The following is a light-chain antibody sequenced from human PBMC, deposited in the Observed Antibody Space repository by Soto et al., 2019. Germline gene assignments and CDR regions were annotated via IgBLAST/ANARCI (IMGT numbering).Light chain of an antibody. CDR2: YDD. CDR3: AVWDDSLNGVV. Sequence: QSVLTQPPSVSEAPRQRVTISCSGSRSNVGNNAVNWYQQLPGKAPKLLIYYDDLLPSGVSDRFSGSKSSTSASLAISGLQSEDEADYYCAVWDDSLNGVVFGGGTKLTVL. V-gene: IGLV1-36*01. CDR1: RSNVGNNA. J-gene: IGLJ3*02.